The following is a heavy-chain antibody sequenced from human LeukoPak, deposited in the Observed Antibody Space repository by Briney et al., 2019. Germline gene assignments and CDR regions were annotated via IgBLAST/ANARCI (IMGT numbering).Heavy chain of an antibody. CDR2: IKSKTDGGTI. D-gene: IGHD3-3*01. CDR3: TTAPIRGFGMDV. CDR1: GFTFTNAW. Sequence: GGSLRLSCAASGFTFTNAWMSWVRQAPGKGLEWVGRIKSKTDGGTIDYAAPVKGRFTISRDDSKNTLYLQMNSLVTEDTAVYYCTTAPIRGFGMDVWGQGTTVTVSS. J-gene: IGHJ6*02. V-gene: IGHV3-15*01.